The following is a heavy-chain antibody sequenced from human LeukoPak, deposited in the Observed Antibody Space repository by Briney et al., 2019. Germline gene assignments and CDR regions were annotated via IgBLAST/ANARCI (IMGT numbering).Heavy chain of an antibody. J-gene: IGHJ5*02. CDR3: ARGGGCSSTSCSDENWFDP. CDR2: INHSGST. Sequence: SDTLSLTCAVYGGSFSGYYWSWIRQPPGKGLEWIGEINHSGSTNYNPSLKSRVTISVDTSKNQFSLKLSSVTAADTAVYYCARGGGCSSTSCSDENWFDPWGQGTLVTVSS. CDR1: GGSFSGYY. V-gene: IGHV4-34*01. D-gene: IGHD2-2*01.